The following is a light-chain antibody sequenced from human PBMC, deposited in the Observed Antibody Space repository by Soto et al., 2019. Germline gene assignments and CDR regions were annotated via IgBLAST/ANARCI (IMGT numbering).Light chain of an antibody. J-gene: IGKJ5*01. CDR2: GAS. V-gene: IGKV3-20*01. CDR3: QQYGSSPPIT. Sequence: EIVLTQSPGTLSLSPGERATLSCRASHIVSSSYLAWYQQKPGQAPRLLIYGASSRATGIPDRFSGSGSVTDFTLIISRLEPEDFAVYYCQQYGSSPPITCGQGTRLEIK. CDR1: HIVSSSY.